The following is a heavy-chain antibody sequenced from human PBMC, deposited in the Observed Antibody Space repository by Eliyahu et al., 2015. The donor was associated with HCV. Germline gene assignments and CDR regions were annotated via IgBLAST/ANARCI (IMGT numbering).Heavy chain of an antibody. Sequence: EVQLVESGGGLVKPGGSLRLSCAASGFTFSXXSXNWVRQAPGKGLXWVSSISSSSSYIYYXDSVKGRFTISRDNAKNSLYLQMNSLRAEDTAVYYCARDPRGPFHHSINWFDPWGQGTLVTVSS. D-gene: IGHD2/OR15-2a*01. CDR3: ARDPRGPFHHSINWFDP. CDR1: GFTFSXXS. V-gene: IGHV3-21*01. J-gene: IGHJ5*02. CDR2: ISSSSSYI.